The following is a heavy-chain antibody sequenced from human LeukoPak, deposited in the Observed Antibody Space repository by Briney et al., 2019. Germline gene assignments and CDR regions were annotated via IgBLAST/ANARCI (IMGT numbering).Heavy chain of an antibody. V-gene: IGHV3-30*03. CDR1: GFTFSSYG. J-gene: IGHJ2*01. CDR2: ISYDGSNK. CDR3: ARGPHDRGYWYFDL. Sequence: GGSLRLSCAASGFTFSSYGMHWVRQAPGKGLEWVAVISYDGSNKYYADSVKGRFTISRDNSKNTLYLQMNNLRAEDTAIYYCARGPHDRGYWYFDLWGRGTLVIVSS.